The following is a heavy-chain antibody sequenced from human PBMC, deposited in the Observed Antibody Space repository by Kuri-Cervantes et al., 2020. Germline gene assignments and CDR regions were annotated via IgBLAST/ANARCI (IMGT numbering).Heavy chain of an antibody. D-gene: IGHD2-2*01. CDR2: INHSGST. Sequence: SQTLSLTCAVYGGSFSGYYWSWIRQPPEKGLEWIGEINHSGSTNYNPSLKSRVTISIDTSKNQFSLDLYSVTAEDTAVYYCARGIPAAPRSALDPWGQGTLVTVSS. CDR3: ARGIPAAPRSALDP. V-gene: IGHV4-34*01. CDR1: GGSFSGYY. J-gene: IGHJ5*02.